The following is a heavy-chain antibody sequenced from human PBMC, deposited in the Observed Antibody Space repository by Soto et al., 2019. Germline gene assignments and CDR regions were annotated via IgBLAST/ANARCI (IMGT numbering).Heavy chain of an antibody. D-gene: IGHD3-10*01. CDR2: ISAYNGNT. CDR1: GYTFTSYG. J-gene: IGHJ3*02. CDR3: AAMYWGVYGSGSYYTSRVGAFDI. Sequence: ASVKVYCKASGYTFTSYGISWVRQAPGQGLEWMGWISAYNGNTNYAQKLQGRVTMTTDTSTSTAYMELRSLRSDDTAVYYCAAMYWGVYGSGSYYTSRVGAFDIWX. V-gene: IGHV1-18*01.